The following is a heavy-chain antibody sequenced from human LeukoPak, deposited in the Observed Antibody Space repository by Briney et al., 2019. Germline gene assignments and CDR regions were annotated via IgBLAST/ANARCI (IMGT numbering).Heavy chain of an antibody. D-gene: IGHD3-22*01. CDR1: GGSFSGYY. CDR3: ARHTKRYYYDSSGYYNDY. Sequence: ASETLSLTCAVYGGSFSGYYWSWIRQPPGKGLEWIGEINHSGSTNYNPSLKSRVTISVDTSKNQFSLKLSSVTAADTAVYYCARHTKRYYYDSSGYYNDYWGQGTLVTVSS. CDR2: INHSGST. V-gene: IGHV4-34*01. J-gene: IGHJ4*02.